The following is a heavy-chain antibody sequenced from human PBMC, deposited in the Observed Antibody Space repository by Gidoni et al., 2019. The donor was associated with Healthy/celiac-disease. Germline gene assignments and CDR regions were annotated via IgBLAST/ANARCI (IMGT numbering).Heavy chain of an antibody. CDR3: ARVCGDYVYYYYGMDV. CDR1: GFTFSSYW. D-gene: IGHD4-17*01. CDR2: IKQDGSEK. Sequence: EVQLVESGGGLVQPGGSLRLSCAASGFTFSSYWMSWVGQAPGKGLEWVANIKQDGSEKYYVDSVKGRFTISRDNAKNSLYLQMNSLRAEDTAVYYCARVCGDYVYYYYGMDVWGQGTTVTVSS. V-gene: IGHV3-7*01. J-gene: IGHJ6*02.